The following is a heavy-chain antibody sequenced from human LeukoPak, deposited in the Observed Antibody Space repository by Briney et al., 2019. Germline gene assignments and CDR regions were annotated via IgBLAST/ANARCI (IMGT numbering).Heavy chain of an antibody. V-gene: IGHV3-30*04. D-gene: IGHD6-19*01. CDR3: ARGGEGYSSGWYVHFDY. J-gene: IGHJ4*02. CDR1: GFTFSSYA. CDR2: IPYDGSNK. Sequence: PSGRSLRLSCAASGFTFSSYAMHWVRQAPGKGLEWVAVIPYDGSNKYYADSVKGRFTISRDNSKNTLYLQMNSLRAEDTAVYYCARGGEGYSSGWYVHFDYWGQGTLVTVSS.